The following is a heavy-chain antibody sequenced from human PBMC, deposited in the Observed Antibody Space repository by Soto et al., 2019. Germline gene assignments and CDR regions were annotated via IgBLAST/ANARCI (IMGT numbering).Heavy chain of an antibody. D-gene: IGHD1-26*01. J-gene: IGHJ6*02. Sequence: GGSLRLSCAASGFTFSSYAMHWVRQAPGKGLEWVAVISYDGSNKYYADSVKGRFTISRDNSKNTLYLQMNSLRAEDTAVYYCVRWGLRRGMDVWGQGTTVTVSS. CDR3: VRWGLRRGMDV. V-gene: IGHV3-30-3*01. CDR1: GFTFSSYA. CDR2: ISYDGSNK.